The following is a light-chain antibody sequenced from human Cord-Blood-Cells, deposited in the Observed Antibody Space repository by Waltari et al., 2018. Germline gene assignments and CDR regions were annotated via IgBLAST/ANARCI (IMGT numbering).Light chain of an antibody. Sequence: QSALTQPASVSGSPGQSLTISCTGTSSDVGGYNYVSWYQQHPGKAPKLMIYDVSNRPSGVSNRFSGSKSGNTASLTISGFQAEDEADYYCSSYTSSSNVVFGGGTKLTVL. V-gene: IGLV2-14*01. CDR3: SSYTSSSNVV. CDR1: SSDVGGYNY. J-gene: IGLJ2*01. CDR2: DVS.